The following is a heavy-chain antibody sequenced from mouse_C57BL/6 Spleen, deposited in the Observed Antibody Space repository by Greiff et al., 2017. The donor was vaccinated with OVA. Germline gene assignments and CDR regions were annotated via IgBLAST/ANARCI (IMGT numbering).Heavy chain of an antibody. CDR1: GFTFSDYG. CDR2: ISSGSSTI. Sequence: EVQGVESGGGLVKPGGSLKLSCAASGFTFSDYGMHWVRQAPEKGLEWVAYISSGSSTIYYADTVKGRFTISRDNAKNTLFLQMTSLRSEDTAMYYCASYYGYDDYAMDYWGQGTSVTVSS. CDR3: ASYYGYDDYAMDY. V-gene: IGHV5-17*01. D-gene: IGHD2-2*01. J-gene: IGHJ4*01.